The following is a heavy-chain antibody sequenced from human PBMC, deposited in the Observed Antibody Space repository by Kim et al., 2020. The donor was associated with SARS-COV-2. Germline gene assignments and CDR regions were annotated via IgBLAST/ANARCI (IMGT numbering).Heavy chain of an antibody. CDR2: IYPGDSDT. Sequence: GESLKISCKGSGYSFTSYWIGWVRQMPGKGLEWMGIIYPGDSDTRYSPSFQGQVTISADKSISTAYLQWSSLKASDTAMYYCARQNLYDSSGYYPYFDYWGQGTLVTVSS. CDR1: GYSFTSYW. V-gene: IGHV5-51*01. D-gene: IGHD3-22*01. J-gene: IGHJ4*02. CDR3: ARQNLYDSSGYYPYFDY.